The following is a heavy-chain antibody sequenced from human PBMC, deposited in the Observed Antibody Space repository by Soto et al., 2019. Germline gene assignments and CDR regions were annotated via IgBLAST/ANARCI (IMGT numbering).Heavy chain of an antibody. J-gene: IGHJ6*02. D-gene: IGHD3-3*01. CDR3: ARLGFDYLPSTAYYTVNHYYGVDV. CDR2: IYPGDSDT. CDR1: GYSFTSYW. Sequence: PGESLKISCKGSGYSFTSYWIGWVRQMPGKGLEWMGVIYPGDSDTRYSPSFQGQVTISADKSISTAYLQWTSLKASDTAMYYCARLGFDYLPSTAYYTVNHYYGVDVWGQGTTVTVSS. V-gene: IGHV5-51*01.